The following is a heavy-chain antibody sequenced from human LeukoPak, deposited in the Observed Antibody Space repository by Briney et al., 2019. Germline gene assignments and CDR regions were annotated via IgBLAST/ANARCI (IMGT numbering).Heavy chain of an antibody. D-gene: IGHD2-15*01. J-gene: IGHJ4*02. CDR2: TYYRSKWYN. CDR3: ARGHPGYCSGGSCPYYFDY. Sequence: SQTLSLTCAISGDSVSSNSAAWNWIRQSPSRGLEWLGRTYYRSKWYNDYAVSVKSRITINPDTSKNQFSLQLNSVTPEDTAVYYCARGHPGYCSGGSCPYYFDYWGQGTLVTVSS. V-gene: IGHV6-1*01. CDR1: GDSVSSNSAA.